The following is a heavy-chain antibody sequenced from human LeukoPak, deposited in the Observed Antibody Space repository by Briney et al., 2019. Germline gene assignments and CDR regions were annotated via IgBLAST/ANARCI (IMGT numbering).Heavy chain of an antibody. Sequence: GGSLRLSCAASGFTFSTYAMHWVRQAPGKGLEWVAVISYDGSSKYYADSVKGRFTISRDNAKNSLYLQLNSLRAEDTAVYYCARGSDNYYYYQYMDVWGKGTTVTVSS. D-gene: IGHD3-9*01. J-gene: IGHJ6*03. CDR1: GFTFSTYA. CDR2: ISYDGSSK. CDR3: ARGSDNYYYYQYMDV. V-gene: IGHV3-30*04.